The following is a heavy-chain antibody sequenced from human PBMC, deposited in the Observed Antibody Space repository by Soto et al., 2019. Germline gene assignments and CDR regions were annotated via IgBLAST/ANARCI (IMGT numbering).Heavy chain of an antibody. J-gene: IGHJ4*02. CDR3: ANLVYAFWSGYYSPDFDY. V-gene: IGHV3-30*18. CDR2: ISYDGSNK. D-gene: IGHD3-3*01. Sequence: QVQLVESGGGVVQPGRSLRLSCAASGFTFSSYGMHWVRQAPGKGLEWVAVISYDGSNKYYADSVKGRFTISRDNSKNTRYLQMNSLRAEDTAVYYCANLVYAFWSGYYSPDFDYWGQGTLVTVSS. CDR1: GFTFSSYG.